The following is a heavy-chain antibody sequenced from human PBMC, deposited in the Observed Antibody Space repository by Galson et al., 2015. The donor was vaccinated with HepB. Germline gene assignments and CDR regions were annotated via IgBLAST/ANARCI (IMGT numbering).Heavy chain of an antibody. CDR3: VKDIVPGYFES. J-gene: IGHJ5*01. Sequence: ETLSLTCGVPGYSFSDGYFWGWVRQPPGQGLQWVGSSNHIGNIYYHPSLKSRLTISIDMSKKQLSLRLSSVTAADTAVYYCVKDIVPGYFESWGQGTLVTVSS. CDR2: SNHIGNI. D-gene: IGHD3-16*02. CDR1: GYSFSDGYF. V-gene: IGHV4-38-2*02.